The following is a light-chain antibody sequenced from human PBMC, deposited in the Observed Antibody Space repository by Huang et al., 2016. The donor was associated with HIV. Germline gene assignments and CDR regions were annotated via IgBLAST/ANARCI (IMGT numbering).Light chain of an antibody. Sequence: ELVLTQSPDTLSLSPGDRATLSCRASQFVDTYLAWYQQKPGQAPRLLIYGASNRATGIPTRFSGSGSGTDFTLTISSLEPEDFAVYYCQQRSNCPPITFGQGTRLEIK. V-gene: IGKV3-11*01. J-gene: IGKJ5*01. CDR2: GAS. CDR3: QQRSNCPPIT. CDR1: QFVDTY.